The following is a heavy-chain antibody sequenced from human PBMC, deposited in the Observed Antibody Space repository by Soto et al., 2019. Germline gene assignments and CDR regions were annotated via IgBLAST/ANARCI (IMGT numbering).Heavy chain of an antibody. D-gene: IGHD6-13*01. Sequence: EVQLLESGGGLVQPGGSLRLSCEASGFAFSSYAMSWVRQAPGKGLEWVLVISGSGGSTYYADSVKGRFTISRDNSKNTLYLQMNSLRVEDTAVYYCAKDRDIADPYYYYGMDVWGQGTTVTVSS. CDR1: GFAFSSYA. J-gene: IGHJ6*02. CDR2: ISGSGGST. CDR3: AKDRDIADPYYYYGMDV. V-gene: IGHV3-23*01.